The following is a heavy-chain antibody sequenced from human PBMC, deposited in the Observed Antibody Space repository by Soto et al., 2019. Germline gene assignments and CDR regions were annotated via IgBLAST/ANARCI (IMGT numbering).Heavy chain of an antibody. D-gene: IGHD6-13*01. CDR2: IIPIFGTA. CDR3: ARPDRQLVRYYYYGMDV. CDR1: GGTFSSYA. Sequence: ASVKVSCKASGGTFSSYAISWVRQAPGQGLKWMGGIIPIFGTANYAQKFQGRVTITADESTSTAYMELSSLRSEDTAVYYCARPDRQLVRYYYYGMDVWGQGTTVTVSS. J-gene: IGHJ6*02. V-gene: IGHV1-69*13.